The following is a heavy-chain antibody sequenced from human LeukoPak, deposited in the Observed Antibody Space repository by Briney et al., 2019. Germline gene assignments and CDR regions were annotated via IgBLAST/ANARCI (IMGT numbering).Heavy chain of an antibody. V-gene: IGHV6-1*01. J-gene: IGHJ6*02. CDR2: TYYRSKWFN. CDR3: ARSDIDV. Sequence: SQTLSLTCAISGDSSSSTSAAWNWIRQYPSRGLEWLGRTYYRSKWFNDYAASVKSRITINPDTSRNQFSLQLNSLTPEDTAVYYCARSDIDVWGQGTTVTVSS. CDR1: GDSSSSTSAA.